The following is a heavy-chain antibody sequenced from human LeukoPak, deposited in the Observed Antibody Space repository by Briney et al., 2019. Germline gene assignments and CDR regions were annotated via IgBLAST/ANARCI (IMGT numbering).Heavy chain of an antibody. CDR2: ISYDGSNK. CDR1: GFSFSSYG. V-gene: IGHV3-30*03. J-gene: IGHJ6*02. Sequence: GASLRLSCAASGFSFSSYGMHWVRQPPGKGLEWVAVISYDGSNKYYADSVKGRFTISRDNSKNTLYLQMNSLRAEDTGVYYCSGSYYNPEYKRMDVWGQGTTVTVSS. D-gene: IGHD3-10*01. CDR3: SGSYYNPEYKRMDV.